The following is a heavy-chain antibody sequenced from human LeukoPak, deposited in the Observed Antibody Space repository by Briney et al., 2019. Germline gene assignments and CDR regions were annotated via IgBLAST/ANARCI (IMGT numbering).Heavy chain of an antibody. V-gene: IGHV3-7*03. Sequence: GGSLRLSCVASGFTFSTCWMSWVRQAPGKGLEWVANTKQDGSETYYVDSVKGRFTISRDNAKNSLYLQMNSLRAEDTALYYCARVTYCGGDCYSGWFDPWGQGTLVTVSS. J-gene: IGHJ5*02. CDR3: ARVTYCGGDCYSGWFDP. D-gene: IGHD2-21*02. CDR2: TKQDGSET. CDR1: GFTFSTCW.